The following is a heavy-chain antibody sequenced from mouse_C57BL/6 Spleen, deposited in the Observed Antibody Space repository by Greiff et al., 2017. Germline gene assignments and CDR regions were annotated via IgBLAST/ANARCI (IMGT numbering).Heavy chain of an antibody. CDR3: ARGYGNYSWFAY. CDR2: IYPSDSET. Sequence: QVQLQQPGAELVRPGSSVKLSCKASGYTFTSYWMDWVKQRPGQGLEWIGNIYPSDSETHYNQKFKDKATLTVDTSSSTAYMQLSSLSSEDSAVYYCARGYGNYSWFAYWGQGTLVTVSA. D-gene: IGHD2-10*02. V-gene: IGHV1-61*01. J-gene: IGHJ3*01. CDR1: GYTFTSYW.